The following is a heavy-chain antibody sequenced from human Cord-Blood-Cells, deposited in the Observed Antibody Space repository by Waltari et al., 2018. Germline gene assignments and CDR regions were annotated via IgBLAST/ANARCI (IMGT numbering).Heavy chain of an antibody. CDR3: TTPRGY. CDR2: IKRKTDGGTT. J-gene: IGHJ4*02. CDR1: GFTFSNAW. V-gene: IGHV3-15*01. Sequence: EVQLVESGGGLVKPGGSFSLSCAAFGFTFSNAWMSWVRQAPGKGLEWVGRIKRKTDGGTTDYAAPVKGRFTSSRDDSKNTLYLQMNSLKTEDTAVYYCTTPRGYWGQGTLVTVSS.